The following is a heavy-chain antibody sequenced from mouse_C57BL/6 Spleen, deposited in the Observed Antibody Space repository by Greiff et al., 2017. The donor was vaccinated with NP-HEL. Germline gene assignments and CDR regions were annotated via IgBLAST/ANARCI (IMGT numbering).Heavy chain of an antibody. CDR3: ARVGTLDGFAY. J-gene: IGHJ3*01. D-gene: IGHD3-3*01. Sequence: QVQLQQPGAELVKPGASVKLSCKASGYTFTSYWMHWVKQRPGQGLEWIGMIHPNSGSTNYNEKFKSKATLTVDKSSSTAYRQLSSLTSEDAAVYYCARVGTLDGFAYWGQGTPVTVSA. CDR1: GYTFTSYW. CDR2: IHPNSGST. V-gene: IGHV1-64*01.